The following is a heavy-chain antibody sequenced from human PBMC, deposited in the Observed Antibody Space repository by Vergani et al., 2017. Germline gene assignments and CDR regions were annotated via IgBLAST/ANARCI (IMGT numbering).Heavy chain of an antibody. Sequence: QVQLVQSGAEVKKPGASVKVSCKASGYTFTGYYMHWVRQAPGQGLEWIGWINPNSGGTNYAQKFQGRVTMTRDTSISTAYMELSRLRSDDTAVYYCARVGLDTAMVTGYYYYMDVWGKGTTVTVSS. J-gene: IGHJ6*03. V-gene: IGHV1-2*02. CDR3: ARVGLDTAMVTGYYYYMDV. D-gene: IGHD5-18*01. CDR2: INPNSGGT. CDR1: GYTFTGYY.